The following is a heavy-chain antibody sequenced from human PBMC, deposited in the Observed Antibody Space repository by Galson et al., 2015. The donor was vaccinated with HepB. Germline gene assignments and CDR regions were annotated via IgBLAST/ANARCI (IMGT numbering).Heavy chain of an antibody. CDR1: GFTFSSYS. CDR3: ARDHWAWGITMVRGVLFDL. D-gene: IGHD3-10*01. J-gene: IGHJ2*01. V-gene: IGHV3-21*01. CDR2: ISSSSSYI. Sequence: SLRLSCAASGFTFSSYSTNWVRQAPGKGLEWVSSISSSSSYIYYADSVKGRFTISRDNAKNSLYLQMNSLRAEDTAVYYCARDHWAWGITMVRGVLFDLWGRGTLVTVSS.